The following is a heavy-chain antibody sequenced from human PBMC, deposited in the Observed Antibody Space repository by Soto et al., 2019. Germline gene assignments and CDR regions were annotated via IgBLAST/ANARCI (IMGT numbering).Heavy chain of an antibody. CDR1: GGTFSSYA. CDR3: ARGIDPARYYYYSSGRFDY. Sequence: QVQLVQSGAEVKKPGSSVKVSCKASGGTFSSYAISWVRQAPGQGLEWMGGIIPIFGTANYAQKFQGRVTITADESTSTAYMELSSLRSEDTAVYYCARGIDPARYYYYSSGRFDYWGQGTLVTVSS. V-gene: IGHV1-69*01. J-gene: IGHJ4*02. CDR2: IIPIFGTA. D-gene: IGHD3-22*01.